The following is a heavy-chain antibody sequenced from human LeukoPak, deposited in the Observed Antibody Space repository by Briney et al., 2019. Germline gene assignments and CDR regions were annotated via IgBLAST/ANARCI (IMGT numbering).Heavy chain of an antibody. D-gene: IGHD3-10*01. CDR1: GFTFSSYS. CDR2: ISSSSSYI. CDR3: ARGSGIRAFDI. V-gene: IGHV3-21*01. J-gene: IGHJ3*02. Sequence: GGSLRLSCAASGFTFSSYSMNWVRQAPGKGLEWVSSISSSSSYIYYADSVKGRFTISRDNAKNSLYLQMNSLRAEDTAVYYCARGSGIRAFDIWGQGTMVTVSS.